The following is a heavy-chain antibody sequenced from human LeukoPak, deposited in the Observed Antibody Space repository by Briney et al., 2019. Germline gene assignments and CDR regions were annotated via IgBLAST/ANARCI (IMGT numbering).Heavy chain of an antibody. CDR1: GYSFTSYW. J-gene: IGHJ4*02. V-gene: IGHV5-51*01. CDR2: IYPSDSDT. CDR3: ARGTGVRYCSNGVCYTSDY. D-gene: IGHD2-8*01. Sequence: GESLKISCKGSGYSFTSYWIGWVRQMPGKGLEWMGIIYPSDSDTRYSPSFQGQVTISADKSISTAYLQWSSLKASDTAMYYCARGTGVRYCSNGVCYTSDYWGQGTLVTVSS.